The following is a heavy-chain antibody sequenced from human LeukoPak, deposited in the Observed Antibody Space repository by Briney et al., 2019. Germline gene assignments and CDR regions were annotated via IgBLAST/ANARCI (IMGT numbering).Heavy chain of an antibody. V-gene: IGHV4-30-2*01. J-gene: IGHJ3*02. CDR3: ARGAPPNGLGSQDAFDI. Sequence: SETLSLTCTVSGGSISSGGYYWSWIRQPPGKGLEWIGYIYHSGSTYYNPSLKSRVTISVDRSKNQFSLKLSSVTAADTAVYYCARGAPPNGLGSQDAFDIWGQGTMVTVSS. CDR1: GGSISSGGYY. CDR2: IYHSGST. D-gene: IGHD2-15*01.